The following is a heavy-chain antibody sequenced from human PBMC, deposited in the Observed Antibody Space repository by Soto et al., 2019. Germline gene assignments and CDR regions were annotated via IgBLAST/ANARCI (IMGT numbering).Heavy chain of an antibody. V-gene: IGHV3-21*06. CDR1: GFMFSSYR. Sequence: GGSLRLSCAASGFMFSSYRMNWVRQALGKGLEWVSSINSGGTYRYYADSVQGRFTISRNNARNSFYLQMNSLGVEDTAVYYCARDLTTYGSPHFDYWGQGTLVTVSS. D-gene: IGHD3-10*01. CDR3: ARDLTTYGSPHFDY. CDR2: INSGGTYR. J-gene: IGHJ4*02.